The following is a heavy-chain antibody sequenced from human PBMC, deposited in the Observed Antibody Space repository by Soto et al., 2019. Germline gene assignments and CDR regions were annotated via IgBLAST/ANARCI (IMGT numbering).Heavy chain of an antibody. Sequence: GGSLRLSCAASGFTFSSYSMNWVRQAPGKGLEWVSFISTTSTPIYYADSVKGRFTISRDNVKNSLYLQMNSLRAEDTAVYYCARDPGSSYGPPDYWGQGTLVPVSS. D-gene: IGHD5-18*01. J-gene: IGHJ4*02. CDR1: GFTFSSYS. CDR2: ISTTSTPI. V-gene: IGHV3-48*01. CDR3: ARDPGSSYGPPDY.